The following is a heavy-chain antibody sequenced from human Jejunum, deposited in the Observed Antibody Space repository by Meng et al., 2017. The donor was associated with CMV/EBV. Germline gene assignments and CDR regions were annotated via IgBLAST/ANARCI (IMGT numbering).Heavy chain of an antibody. CDR3: AKGVLVSGTNYLDN. CDR2: LSWNGASI. V-gene: IGHV3-9*01. J-gene: IGHJ4*02. D-gene: IGHD5/OR15-5a*01. CDR1: GFNFDDYA. Sequence: SGFNFDDYAMHWVRQAPGKGLEWVSGLSWNGASIGYADSVKGRFTISRDNAKNTLYLQMDSLSSEDSALYYCAKGVLVSGTNYLDNWGQGTLVTVSS.